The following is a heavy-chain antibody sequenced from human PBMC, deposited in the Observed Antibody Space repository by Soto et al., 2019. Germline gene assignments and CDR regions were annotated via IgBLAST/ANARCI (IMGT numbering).Heavy chain of an antibody. Sequence: QITLKESGPTLVKPTQTLTLTCTFSGFSLSTSGVGVAWIRQPPGQALEWLALTYWDDDKRYSPSLKSSPTTTQDTTKNQVVPTPPYMDPMDAGTYYRAHKEGRGAGRDVWGQGTTVTVSS. CDR2: TYWDDDK. J-gene: IGHJ6*02. CDR1: GFSLSTSGVG. V-gene: IGHV2-5*02. CDR3: AHKEGRGAGRDV. D-gene: IGHD2-15*01.